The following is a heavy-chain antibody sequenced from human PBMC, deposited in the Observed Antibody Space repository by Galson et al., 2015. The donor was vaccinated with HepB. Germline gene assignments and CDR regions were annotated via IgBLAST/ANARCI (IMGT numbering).Heavy chain of an antibody. D-gene: IGHD6-19*01. CDR3: AKESTQWLVIRGYYFDY. CDR2: ISYDGSNK. Sequence: SLRLSCAASGFTFSSYGMHWVRQAPGKGLEWVAVISYDGSNKYYADSVKGRFTISRDNSKNTLYLQMNSLRAEDTAVYYCAKESTQWLVIRGYYFDYWGQGTLVTVSS. CDR1: GFTFSSYG. J-gene: IGHJ4*02. V-gene: IGHV3-30*18.